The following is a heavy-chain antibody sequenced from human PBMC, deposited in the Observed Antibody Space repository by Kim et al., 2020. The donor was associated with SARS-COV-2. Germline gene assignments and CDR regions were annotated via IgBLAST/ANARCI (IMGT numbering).Heavy chain of an antibody. CDR3: ARCLAYCSSASCRGDYYGMDV. J-gene: IGHJ6*02. CDR1: GGPISSSSYY. D-gene: IGHD2-2*01. V-gene: IGHV4-39*01. CDR2: FYYSGST. Sequence: SETLSLTCTVSGGPISSSSYYWGWIRQPPGKGLEWIGSFYYSGSTYYNSSLKSRVTISVDTSKNQFSLKLSSVTAADTAVYYCARCLAYCSSASCRGDYYGMDVWGQGTTVTVSS.